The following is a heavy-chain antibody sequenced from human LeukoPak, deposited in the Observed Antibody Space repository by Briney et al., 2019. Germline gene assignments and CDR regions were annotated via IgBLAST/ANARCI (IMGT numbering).Heavy chain of an antibody. Sequence: GGSLRLSCAASGFTFSSYSMNWVRQAPGKGLEWVSSISSSSSYIYYADSVKGRFTISRDNAKNSLYLQMNSVRAEDTAVYYCARDRSIAAPYYYYYMDVWGKGTTVTVSS. J-gene: IGHJ6*03. D-gene: IGHD6-6*01. V-gene: IGHV3-21*01. CDR1: GFTFSSYS. CDR2: ISSSSSYI. CDR3: ARDRSIAAPYYYYYMDV.